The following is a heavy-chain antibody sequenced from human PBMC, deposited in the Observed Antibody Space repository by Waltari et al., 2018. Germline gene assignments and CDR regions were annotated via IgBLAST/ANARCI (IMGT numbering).Heavy chain of an antibody. CDR1: GSPFKGSD. J-gene: IGHJ4*02. V-gene: IGHV3-72*01. D-gene: IGHD2-21*02. CDR3: ARDLDGDSNLDY. CDR2: YRNKARSYTT. Sequence: EVQLVESGGGLVQPGGFLRLSCAVPGSPFKGSDMDWVRGAPGMGLEWFGRYRNKARSYTTEYAASVKGRFTISRDDSENSLYLQLNSLKTEDTATYYCARDLDGDSNLDYWGQGTLVTVSS.